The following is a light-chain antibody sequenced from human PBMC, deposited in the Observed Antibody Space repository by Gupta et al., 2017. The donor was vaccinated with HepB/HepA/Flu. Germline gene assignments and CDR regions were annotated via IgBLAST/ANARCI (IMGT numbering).Light chain of an antibody. CDR2: RAS. V-gene: IGKV3-20*01. J-gene: IGKJ1*01. CDR3: HHYGSSSWT. CDR1: QYVSSTY. Sequence: EIVLTQSPGTLSLSPGERATLSCRASQYVSSTYLAWYQQRPGQAPRLLIYRASNRATGIPDKFSGSGSGTDFTLTSSRLETEDFAVYYCHHYGSSSWTFGQGTEVEIK.